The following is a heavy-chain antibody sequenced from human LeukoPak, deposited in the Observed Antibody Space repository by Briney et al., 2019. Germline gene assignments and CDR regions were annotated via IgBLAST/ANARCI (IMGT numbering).Heavy chain of an antibody. J-gene: IGHJ6*03. D-gene: IGHD2-2*01. Sequence: SETLSLTCTVSGGSISSYYWSWIRQPPGKGLEWIGYIYYSGSTNYNPSLKSRVAISVDTSKNQFSLKLSSVIAADTAVYYCARTTEGYCSSASCFGFSYSYYMDVWGKGTTVTISS. CDR1: GGSISSYY. V-gene: IGHV4-59*01. CDR2: IYYSGST. CDR3: ARTTEGYCSSASCFGFSYSYYMDV.